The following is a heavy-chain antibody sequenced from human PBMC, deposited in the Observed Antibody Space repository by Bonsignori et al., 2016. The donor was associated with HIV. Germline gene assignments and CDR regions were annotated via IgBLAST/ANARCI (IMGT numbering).Heavy chain of an antibody. D-gene: IGHD5-12*01. V-gene: IGHV4-59*01. CDR3: ARXSGYSYYFDY. J-gene: IGHJ4*02. CDR2: IYYSGST. Sequence: RQAPGKGLEWIGYIYYSGSTNYNPSLKSRVTISVDTSKNQFSLKLSSVTAADTAVYYCARXSGYSYYFDYWGQGTLVTVSS.